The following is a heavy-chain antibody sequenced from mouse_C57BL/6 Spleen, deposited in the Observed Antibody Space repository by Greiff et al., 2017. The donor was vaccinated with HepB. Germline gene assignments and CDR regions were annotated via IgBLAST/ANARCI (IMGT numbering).Heavy chain of an antibody. V-gene: IGHV1-50*01. Sequence: VKQSCKASGYTFTSYWMQWVNQRPGQGLEWIGEIDPSDSYTNYNQKFKGKATLTVDTSSSTAYMQLSSLTSEDSAVYYCARTTTVVEGYFDVWGTGTTVTVSS. D-gene: IGHD1-1*01. J-gene: IGHJ1*03. CDR3: ARTTTVVEGYFDV. CDR2: IDPSDSYT. CDR1: GYTFTSYW.